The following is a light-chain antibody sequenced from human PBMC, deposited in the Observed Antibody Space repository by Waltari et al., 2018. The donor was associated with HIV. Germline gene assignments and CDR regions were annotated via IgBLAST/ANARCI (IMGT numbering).Light chain of an antibody. Sequence: DIQMAQSPASLAASVGDGVTITCRASQKIAGHLNWYQQKPGCAPKLLIPGASNLQNGVPGRFSGGGFESQFTLTINSLRPEDSARYFCQQSYTLPYTFGQGTDLQIK. CDR1: QKIAGH. CDR2: GAS. V-gene: IGKV1-39*01. J-gene: IGKJ2*01. CDR3: QQSYTLPYT.